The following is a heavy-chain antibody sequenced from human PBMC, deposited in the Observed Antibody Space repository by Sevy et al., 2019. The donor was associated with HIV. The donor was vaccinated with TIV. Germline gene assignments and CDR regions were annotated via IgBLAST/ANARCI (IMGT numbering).Heavy chain of an antibody. V-gene: IGHV1-46*01. CDR3: AREVVPAATLSGGGPNYYGMDV. Sequence: ASVKVSCKASGYTFTSYYMHWVRQAPGQGLEWMGIINPSGGSTSYAQKFQGRVTMTRDTSTSTVYMELSSLRSEDTAVYYCAREVVPAATLSGGGPNYYGMDVWGQGTTVTVSS. CDR2: INPSGGST. D-gene: IGHD2-2*01. J-gene: IGHJ6*02. CDR1: GYTFTSYY.